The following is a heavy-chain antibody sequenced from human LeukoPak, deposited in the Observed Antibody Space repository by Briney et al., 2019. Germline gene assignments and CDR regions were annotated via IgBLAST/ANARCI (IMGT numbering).Heavy chain of an antibody. CDR1: GGSISSGSYY. CDR3: ARERIVGALYYFDY. V-gene: IGHV4-61*02. CDR2: IYTSGST. Sequence: SQTLSLTCTVSGGSISSGSYYWSWIRQPAGKGLEWIVRIYTSGSTNYNPSLKSRVTISVDTSKNQFSLRLSSLTAADTAVYYCARERIVGALYYFDYWGQGTLVTVSS. D-gene: IGHD1-26*01. J-gene: IGHJ4*02.